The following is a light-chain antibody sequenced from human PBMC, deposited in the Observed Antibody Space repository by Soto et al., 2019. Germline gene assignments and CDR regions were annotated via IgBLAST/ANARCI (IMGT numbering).Light chain of an antibody. Sequence: EIVMTQSPATLSVSPGERATLSCRASQSVSSNLAWYQQKPGQAPRLLIYGASRRATGIPDRFSGSGSGTDFTLTISRLEPEDFAVYYCQQYDRSPLTFGGGTKVEIK. J-gene: IGKJ4*01. V-gene: IGKV3-20*01. CDR1: QSVSSN. CDR2: GAS. CDR3: QQYDRSPLT.